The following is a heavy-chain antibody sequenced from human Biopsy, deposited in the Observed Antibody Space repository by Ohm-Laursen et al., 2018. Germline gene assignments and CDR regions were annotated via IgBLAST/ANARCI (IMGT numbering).Heavy chain of an antibody. J-gene: IGHJ4*02. CDR1: GFTFSNYG. CDR2: ISYDGINI. D-gene: IGHD3-10*02. CDR3: AKDDYDRVSSGYYFDY. V-gene: IGHV3-30*18. Sequence: SLRLSCAASGFTFSNYGMQWVRQAPGKGLEWVSVISYDGINIHYVDSVWGRFTISRDNAENSLYLEMNSLRVEDTAVYYCAKDDYDRVSSGYYFDYWGQGTLVSVSS.